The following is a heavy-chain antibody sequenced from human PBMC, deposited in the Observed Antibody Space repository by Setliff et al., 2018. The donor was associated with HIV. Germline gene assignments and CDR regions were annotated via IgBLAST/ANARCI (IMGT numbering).Heavy chain of an antibody. J-gene: IGHJ6*04. V-gene: IGHV1-69*13. Sequence: SVKVSCKASGGTFGASGINWVRQAPGQGFEWMGTIILAFNVIKYAQKFQGRVTITADESARTAFMEMRSLRSDDTAIYYCASGIRGLIRTDYYYEMEVWGKGTAVTVSS. D-gene: IGHD3-10*01. CDR1: GGTFGASG. CDR3: ASGIRGLIRTDYYYEMEV. CDR2: IILAFNVI.